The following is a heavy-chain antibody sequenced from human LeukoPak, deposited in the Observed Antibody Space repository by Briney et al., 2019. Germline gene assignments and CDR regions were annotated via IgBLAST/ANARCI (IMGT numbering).Heavy chain of an antibody. CDR1: GYTFFNYD. J-gene: IGHJ4*02. CDR2: MNPDSGNT. V-gene: IGHV1-8*02. CDR3: TRAIRHQMLSDD. D-gene: IGHD2-2*01. Sequence: GASVKDSCKASGYTFFNYDINWVRQATGQGPEWMGWMNPDSGNTGYAQKFQGRVTMTRDGSITTAYMELISLRFEDTAVYYCTRAIRHQMLSDDWGQGWLASVSS.